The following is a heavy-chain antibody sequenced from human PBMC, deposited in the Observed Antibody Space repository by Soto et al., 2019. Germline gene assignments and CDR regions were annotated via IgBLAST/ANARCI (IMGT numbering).Heavy chain of an antibody. J-gene: IGHJ5*02. V-gene: IGHV4-61*01. CDR3: ARGLPEYYYDSSGYLLPCFDP. Sequence: SETLSLTCTVSGGSVSSGSYYWSWSRQPPGKGLEWIGYIYYSGSTNYNPSLKSRVTISVDTSKNQFSLKLSSVTAADTAVYYCARGLPEYYYDSSGYLLPCFDPWGQRTLVTVSS. CDR2: IYYSGST. D-gene: IGHD3-22*01. CDR1: GGSVSSGSYY.